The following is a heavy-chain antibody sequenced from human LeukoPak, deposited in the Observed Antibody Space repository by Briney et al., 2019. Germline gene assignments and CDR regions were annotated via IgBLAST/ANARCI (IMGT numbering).Heavy chain of an antibody. CDR2: ISAYNGNT. CDR1: GYTFTSYG. CDR3: ARDKVVCGGDCYPDY. D-gene: IGHD2-21*02. J-gene: IGHJ4*02. Sequence: ASVKVSCKASGYTFTSYGISWVRQAPGQGLEWMGWISAYNGNTNYAQKLQGRVTMTTDTSTSTAYMELRSLRSDDTAVYYCARDKVVCGGDCYPDYWGQGTLVTVSS. V-gene: IGHV1-18*01.